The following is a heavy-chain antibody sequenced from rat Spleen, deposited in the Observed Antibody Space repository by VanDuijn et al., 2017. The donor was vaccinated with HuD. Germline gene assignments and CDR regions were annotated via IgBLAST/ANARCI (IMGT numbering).Heavy chain of an antibody. V-gene: IGHV2S8*01. Sequence: QVQLKESGPGLVQPSRTLSLTCNVSGFSLTSYGVNWVRQPPGKGLEWIAEIWGGGSTYYNSSLKSRLSISRDTSKSQVLLKMDSLQTEDTAMYFCAREGPFNPFAYWGQGTLVTVSS. CDR3: AREGPFNPFAY. CDR1: GFSLTSYG. CDR2: IWGGGST. D-gene: IGHD1-3*01. J-gene: IGHJ3*01.